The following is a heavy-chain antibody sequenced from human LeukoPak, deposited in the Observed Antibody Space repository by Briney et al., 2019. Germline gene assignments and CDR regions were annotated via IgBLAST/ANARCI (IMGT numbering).Heavy chain of an antibody. CDR3: AKDSRGGWSGYFDY. CDR1: GFIFSSYG. V-gene: IGHV3-33*03. CDR2: IWHAGSAE. J-gene: IGHJ4*02. Sequence: GGSLRLSCAACGFIFSSYGMYCLRQAPGKGLEWVAVIWHAGSAEFYADSVKGRFTISRDDSKNTVYPQMNSLRVEDTALYYCAKDSRGGWSGYFDYWGQGILVTVSS. D-gene: IGHD6-19*01.